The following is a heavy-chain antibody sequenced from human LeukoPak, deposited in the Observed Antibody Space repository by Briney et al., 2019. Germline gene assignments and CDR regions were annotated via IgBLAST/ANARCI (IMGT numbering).Heavy chain of an antibody. Sequence: GSLRLSCAPSGFTFSSYSMNWVRQAPGKGLEWIGEINHSGSTNYNPSLKSRVTISVDTSKNQFSLKLSSVTAADTAVYYCARLPFGVVTKPIDYWGQGTLVTVSS. CDR1: GFTFSSYS. V-gene: IGHV4-34*01. J-gene: IGHJ4*02. D-gene: IGHD3-3*01. CDR3: ARLPFGVVTKPIDY. CDR2: INHSGST.